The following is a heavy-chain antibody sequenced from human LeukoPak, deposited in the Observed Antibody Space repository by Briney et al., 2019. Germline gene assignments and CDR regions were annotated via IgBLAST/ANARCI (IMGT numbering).Heavy chain of an antibody. J-gene: IGHJ5*02. CDR1: GGTFSSYA. CDR2: IIPIFGTA. V-gene: IGHV1-69*05. D-gene: IGHD2-2*01. Sequence: AASVKVSCKASGGTFSSYAISWVRQAPGQGLEWMGGIIPIFGTAKYAQKFQGRVTINTDESTSTAYMELSSLRSEDTAVYYCARLDCSSTSCPQDPWGQGTLVTVSS. CDR3: ARLDCSSTSCPQDP.